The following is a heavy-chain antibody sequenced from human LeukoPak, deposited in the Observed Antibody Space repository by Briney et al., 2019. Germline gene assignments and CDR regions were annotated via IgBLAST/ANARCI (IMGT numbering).Heavy chain of an antibody. CDR3: ARTHRTDWFDP. D-gene: IGHD1/OR15-1a*01. J-gene: IGHJ5*02. V-gene: IGHV4-34*01. CDR2: INHSGST. Sequence: SETLSLTCAVYGGSFSGYYWSWIRQPPGKGLEWIGEINHSGSTNYNPSLKSRVTISVDTSKNQFSLKLSSVTAADTAVYYCARTHRTDWFDPWGQGTLVTVSS. CDR1: GGSFSGYY.